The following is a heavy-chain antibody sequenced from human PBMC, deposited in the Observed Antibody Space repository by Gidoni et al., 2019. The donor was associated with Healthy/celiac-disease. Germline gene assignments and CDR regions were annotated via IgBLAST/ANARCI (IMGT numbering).Heavy chain of an antibody. CDR2: IRSKAYGGTT. V-gene: IGHV3-49*05. CDR1: GFTVGDYA. Sequence: EVQLVESGGGLVKPGRYLRLSCTASGFTVGDYAMSWFRQAPGKGLGWVGCIRSKAYGGTTEYAASVKGRFTISRDDSKSIAYLQMNSLKTEDTAVYYCTRDLYEAGRLSDYWGQGTLVTVSS. J-gene: IGHJ4*02. CDR3: TRDLYEAGRLSDY. D-gene: IGHD6-19*01.